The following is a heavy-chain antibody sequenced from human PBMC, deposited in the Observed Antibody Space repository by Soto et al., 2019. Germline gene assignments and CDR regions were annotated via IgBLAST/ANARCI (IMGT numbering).Heavy chain of an antibody. Sequence: SETLSLTCAVSGYSISSSNWWGWIRQPPGKGLEWIGYIYYSGSTYYNPSLKSRVTMSVDTSKNQFSLKLSSVTAVDTAVYFCARGGWYDGGYYFDYWGQGTLVTVSS. D-gene: IGHD6-19*01. CDR3: ARGGWYDGGYYFDY. V-gene: IGHV4-28*01. CDR2: IYYSGST. CDR1: GYSISSSNW. J-gene: IGHJ4*02.